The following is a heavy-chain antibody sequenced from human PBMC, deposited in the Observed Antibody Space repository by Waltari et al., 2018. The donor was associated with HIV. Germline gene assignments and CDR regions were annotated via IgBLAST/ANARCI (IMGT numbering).Heavy chain of an antibody. D-gene: IGHD2-21*02. CDR2: IYYSGST. Sequence: QLHLQESGPGLVKPSESLSLNCTVSDDSFSHSGYYWGWIRQPPGKGLEWIGSIYYSGSTYYNLSIKSRVTMSIDTPKRQFSLKLNSVTAADTAVYYCARVRSCVGGACRGGIDYWGQGTLVIVSS. V-gene: IGHV4-39*01. CDR3: ARVRSCVGGACRGGIDY. J-gene: IGHJ4*02. CDR1: DDSFSHSGYY.